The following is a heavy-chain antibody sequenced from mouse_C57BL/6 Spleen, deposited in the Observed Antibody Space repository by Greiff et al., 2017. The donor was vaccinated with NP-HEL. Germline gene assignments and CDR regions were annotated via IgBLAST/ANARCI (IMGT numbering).Heavy chain of an antibody. Sequence: EVKVEESGGGLVKPGGSLKLSCAASGFTFSSYTMSWVRQTPEKRLEWVATISGGGGNTYYPDSVKGRFPISRDNAKNTLYLQMSSLGSEDTALYYCARQEGIDYFDYWGQGTTLTVSS. CDR2: ISGGGGNT. J-gene: IGHJ2*01. V-gene: IGHV5-9*01. CDR3: ARQEGIDYFDY. CDR1: GFTFSSYT.